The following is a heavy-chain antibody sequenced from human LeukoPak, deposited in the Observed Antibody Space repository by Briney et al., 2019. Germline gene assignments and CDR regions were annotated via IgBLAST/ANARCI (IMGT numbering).Heavy chain of an antibody. CDR2: ISSSNTYI. D-gene: IGHD2-21*02. CDR3: AREPHCGGDCYTDF. V-gene: IGHV3-21*06. Sequence: GGSLRLSCAASGFTFSSYSMKWVRQAPGKGLEWVSFISSSNTYIYYADSAKGRFTISRDNAKNSLYLQMNSLRVEDTAVYYCAREPHCGGDCYTDFWGQGTLVTVSS. CDR1: GFTFSSYS. J-gene: IGHJ4*02.